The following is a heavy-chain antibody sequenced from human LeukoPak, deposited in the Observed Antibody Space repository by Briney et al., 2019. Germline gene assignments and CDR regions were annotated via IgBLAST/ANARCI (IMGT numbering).Heavy chain of an antibody. D-gene: IGHD2-2*01. Sequence: ASVKVSCKASGYTFTSYGISWVRQAPGQGLEWMGWISAYNGNTNYAQKLQGRVTITADKSTSTAYMELSSLRSEDTAVCYCAAPFCSSTSCPRYYYYGMDVWGQGTTVTVSS. CDR2: ISAYNGNT. CDR3: AAPFCSSTSCPRYYYYGMDV. CDR1: GYTFTSYG. J-gene: IGHJ6*02. V-gene: IGHV1-18*01.